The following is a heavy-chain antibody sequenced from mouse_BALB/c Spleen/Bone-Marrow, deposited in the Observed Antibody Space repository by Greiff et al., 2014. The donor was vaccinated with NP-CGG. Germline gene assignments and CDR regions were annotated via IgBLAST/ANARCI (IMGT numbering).Heavy chain of an antibody. Sequence: DVMLVESGGGLVQPGGSLRLSCTTSGFTFTDYYMSWVRQPPGKALEWLAFIRNKAYGYTTEYSASVRGRFTISRDNSQSILYLRMNTLRAEDSATYYCARFPMDYWGQGTSVTVSS. J-gene: IGHJ4*01. V-gene: IGHV7-3*02. CDR3: ARFPMDY. CDR1: GFTFTDYY. CDR2: IRNKAYGYTT.